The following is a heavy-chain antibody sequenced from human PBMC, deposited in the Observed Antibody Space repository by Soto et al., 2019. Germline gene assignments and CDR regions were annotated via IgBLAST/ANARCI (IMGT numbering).Heavy chain of an antibody. D-gene: IGHD6-6*01. Sequence: GGLLRLSCAAFGLTCSNYSMNWVRQAPGKGLEWVSSISSSSSYIYYADSVKGRFTISRDNAKNSLYLQMNSLRAEDTAVYYFARVRHSSSSEFGYFDYRGQRSLVTVSS. V-gene: IGHV3-21*01. CDR3: ARVRHSSSSEFGYFDY. CDR1: GLTCSNYS. CDR2: ISSSSSYI. J-gene: IGHJ4*02.